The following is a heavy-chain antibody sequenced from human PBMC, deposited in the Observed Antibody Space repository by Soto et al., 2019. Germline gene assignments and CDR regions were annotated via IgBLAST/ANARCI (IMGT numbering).Heavy chain of an antibody. V-gene: IGHV2-26*01. CDR3: ARISGSYGVLGY. CDR1: GFSLSNTRMG. Sequence: SGPTLVNPTETLTLTCTVSGFSLSNTRMGVSWIRQPPGKALEWLAHIFSNDEKSYSTSLKSSLTISKDTSKNQVVLTMANMDPVDTATYYCARISGSYGVLGYWGQGTLVTVSS. CDR2: IFSNDEK. D-gene: IGHD1-26*01. J-gene: IGHJ4*02.